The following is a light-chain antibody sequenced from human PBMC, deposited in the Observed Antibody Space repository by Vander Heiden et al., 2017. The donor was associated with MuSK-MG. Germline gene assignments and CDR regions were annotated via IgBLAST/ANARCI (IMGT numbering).Light chain of an antibody. CDR1: QRISTY. J-gene: IGKJ2*01. CDR3: QRSDFPPYT. V-gene: IGKV1-39*01. CDR2: ATS. Sequence: DIQMTQSPSSLSASVGDRVTITCRASQRISTYLNWYQQKLGKAPKLLIFATSSLQSGVPSRFSGSGSGTDFTLTISSLQPEDFATYYCQRSDFPPYTFGQGTKVEIK.